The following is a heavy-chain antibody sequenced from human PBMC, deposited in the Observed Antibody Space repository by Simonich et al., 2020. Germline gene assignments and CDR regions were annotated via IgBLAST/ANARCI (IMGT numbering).Heavy chain of an antibody. CDR1: GYTFTGYY. V-gene: IGHV1-2*02. Sequence: QVQLVQSGAEVKKPGASVKVSCKASGYTFTGYYMHWVRQAPGQGLECMGWINPNRGGTNYAQKVQGRVTMTRDTSISTAYMELSRLRSDDTAVYYCARGPRWTGDDAFDIWGQGTMVTVSS. CDR2: INPNRGGT. D-gene: IGHD7-27*01. J-gene: IGHJ3*02. CDR3: ARGPRWTGDDAFDI.